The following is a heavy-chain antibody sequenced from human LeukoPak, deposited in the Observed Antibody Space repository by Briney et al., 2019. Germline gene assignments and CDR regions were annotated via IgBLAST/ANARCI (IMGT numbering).Heavy chain of an antibody. D-gene: IGHD3-22*01. CDR2: IYYSGST. Sequence: SETLSLTCTVSGGSILSSSYYWGWIRQPPGKRLEWIGSIYYSGSTHYNPSLKSRVTISVDTSKNQFSLKLSSVTAADTAVYYCARGHSYYYDSSGYPRTFDYWGQGTLVTVSS. CDR1: GGSILSSSYY. CDR3: ARGHSYYYDSSGYPRTFDY. V-gene: IGHV4-39*07. J-gene: IGHJ4*02.